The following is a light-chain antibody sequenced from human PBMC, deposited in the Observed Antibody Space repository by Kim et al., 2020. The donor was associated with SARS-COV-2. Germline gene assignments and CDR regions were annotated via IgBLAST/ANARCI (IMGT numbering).Light chain of an antibody. Sequence: QSVLTQPPSVFGAPGQRIIISCTGSSSNIGAGYDVHWYQQFPGTAPKLLIYAHTNRPSGVPDRFSGSKSGTSASLAITGLQAEDEADYFCQSYDNSLSGYVFATGTKVTVL. CDR3: QSYDNSLSGYV. CDR1: SSNIGAGYD. CDR2: AHT. V-gene: IGLV1-40*01. J-gene: IGLJ1*01.